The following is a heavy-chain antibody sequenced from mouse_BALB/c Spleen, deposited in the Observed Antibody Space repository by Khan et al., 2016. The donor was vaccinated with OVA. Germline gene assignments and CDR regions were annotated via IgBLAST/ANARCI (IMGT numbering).Heavy chain of an antibody. V-gene: IGHV3-2*02. Sequence: VQLKESGPGLVKPSQSLSLSCTVAGYSITSDYAWNWIRQFPGNKLEWMCFISYSGNTNYNPSFKSRISFTRATSKNQSFLQLNSVTTADTARYSSAPVEWGAFDYWGQGTTLTGSS. CDR3: APVEWGAFDY. CDR2: ISYSGNT. CDR1: GYSITSDYA. J-gene: IGHJ2*01. D-gene: IGHD1-3*01.